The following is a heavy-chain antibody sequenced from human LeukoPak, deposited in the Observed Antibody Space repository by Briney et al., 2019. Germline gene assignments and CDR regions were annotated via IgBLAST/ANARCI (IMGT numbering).Heavy chain of an antibody. D-gene: IGHD3-16*01. CDR2: IGSSSGTI. J-gene: IGHJ4*02. V-gene: IGHV3-48*02. CDR1: GFTFSSYS. CDR3: ARGRFGPRFFDY. Sequence: GGSLRLSCAASGFTFSSYSMNWVRQAPGKGLEWVSYIGSSSGTIQSADSVKGRFTISRDNAKNSLYLQMNSLRDEDTAVYFCARGRFGPRFFDYWGQGTLVTVSS.